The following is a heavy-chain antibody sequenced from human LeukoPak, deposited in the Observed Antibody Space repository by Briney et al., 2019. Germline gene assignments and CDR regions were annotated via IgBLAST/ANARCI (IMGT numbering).Heavy chain of an antibody. CDR2: IKQDGSEK. CDR3: ARDAFDI. V-gene: IGHV3-7*01. Sequence: GGSLRLSCAASGFIFSSYWMSWVRQAPGKGLEWVANIKQDGSEKYYVDSVKGRFTISRDNAKNSLYLQMNSLRAEDTAVYYCARDAFDIWGQGTMVTVSS. CDR1: GFIFSSYW. J-gene: IGHJ3*02.